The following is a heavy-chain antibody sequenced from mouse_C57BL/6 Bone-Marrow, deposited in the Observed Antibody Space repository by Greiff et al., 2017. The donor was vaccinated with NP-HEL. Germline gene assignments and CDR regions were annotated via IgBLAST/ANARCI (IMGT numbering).Heavy chain of an antibody. Sequence: QVQLQQPGAELVRPGSSVKLSCKASGYTFTSYWMHWVKQRPIQGLEWIGNIDPSDSETHYNQKFKDKATLTVDKSSSTAYMQLSSLTSEDSAVYYCASPLYYDSGYTWFAYWGQGTLVTVSA. V-gene: IGHV1-52*01. D-gene: IGHD1-1*01. CDR2: IDPSDSET. CDR3: ASPLYYDSGYTWFAY. J-gene: IGHJ3*01. CDR1: GYTFTSYW.